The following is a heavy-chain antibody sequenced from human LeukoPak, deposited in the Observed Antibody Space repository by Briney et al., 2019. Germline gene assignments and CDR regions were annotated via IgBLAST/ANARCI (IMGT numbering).Heavy chain of an antibody. J-gene: IGHJ4*02. CDR1: GGSISSYY. D-gene: IGHD3-22*01. V-gene: IGHV4-4*07. Sequence: KASETLSLTCTVSGGSISSYYWSWIRQPAGKGLEWIGRIYTSGSTNYNPSLKSRVTISVDTSKNQFSLKLSSVTAADTAVYYCARDTWEYYYDSSGCTDYWGQGTLVTVSS. CDR3: ARDTWEYYYDSSGCTDY. CDR2: IYTSGST.